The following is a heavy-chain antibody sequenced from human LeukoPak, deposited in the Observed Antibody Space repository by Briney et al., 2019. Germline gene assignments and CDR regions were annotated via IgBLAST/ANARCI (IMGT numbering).Heavy chain of an antibody. CDR3: ARAPKLTTIGTSLWFDP. CDR1: GHTFTSYD. J-gene: IGHJ5*02. V-gene: IGHV1-8*01. Sequence: ASEKVSCKASGHTFTSYDINWVRQATGQGLEWMGWMYPNSGNTGYAQKFQGRVTMTRNTSISTAYMELSSLRSEDTAVYYCARAPKLTTIGTSLWFDPWGQGTLVTVSS. CDR2: MYPNSGNT. D-gene: IGHD5-12*01.